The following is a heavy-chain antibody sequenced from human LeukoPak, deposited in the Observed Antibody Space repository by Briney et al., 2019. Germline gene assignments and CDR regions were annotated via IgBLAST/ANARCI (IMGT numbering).Heavy chain of an antibody. D-gene: IGHD3-3*01. J-gene: IGHJ6*03. CDR1: GYTFTSYD. CDR3: ARGRIRITIFGVVLKYYYYYMDV. CDR2: MNPNSGNT. V-gene: IGHV1-8*03. Sequence: ASVKVSCKASGYTFTSYDINWVRQATGQGLEWMGWMNPNSGNTGYAQKFQGRVTITRNTSISTAYMELSSLRSEDTAVYYCARGRIRITIFGVVLKYYYYYMDVWGKGTTVTVSS.